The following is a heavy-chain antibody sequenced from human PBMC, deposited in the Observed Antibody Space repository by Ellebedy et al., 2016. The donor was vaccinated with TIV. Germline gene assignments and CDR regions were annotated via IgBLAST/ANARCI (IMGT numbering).Heavy chain of an antibody. CDR1: GGSFSGYY. J-gene: IGHJ4*02. CDR2: INHSGST. Sequence: SETLSLTCAVYGGSFSGYYWSWIRQPPGKGLEWIGEINHSGSTNYNPSLKSRVTVSVDTSKNQFSLKLSSVTAADTAVYYCARLSPSGGTYFDYWGQGTLVTVSS. V-gene: IGHV4-34*01. D-gene: IGHD2-15*01. CDR3: ARLSPSGGTYFDY.